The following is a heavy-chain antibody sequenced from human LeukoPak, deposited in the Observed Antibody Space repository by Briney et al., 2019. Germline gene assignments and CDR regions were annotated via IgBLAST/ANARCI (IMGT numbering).Heavy chain of an antibody. CDR2: IKQDGSEK. CDR1: GFTFSSYA. CDR3: ARDIDRNWFDP. J-gene: IGHJ5*02. Sequence: GGSLRLSCAASGFTFSSYAMSWVRQAPGKGLEWVANIKQDGSEKYYVDSVKGRFTISRDNAKNSLYLQMNSLRAEDTAVYYCARDIDRNWFDPWGQGTLVTVSS. V-gene: IGHV3-7*01. D-gene: IGHD1-26*01.